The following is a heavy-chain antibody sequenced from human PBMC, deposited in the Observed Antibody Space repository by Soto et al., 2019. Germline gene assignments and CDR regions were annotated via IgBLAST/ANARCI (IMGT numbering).Heavy chain of an antibody. Sequence: QVQLQESGPGLVKPSQTLSLTCTVSGDSIGTGGYYWDWIRQHPGKGPEWIGYIHYSGTTYYNPSLKSRLTISLPTSKNQFPLHLSSVPAADTAVYYCATNHDDISGRTPLLFDSWGQGTLVTVSS. V-gene: IGHV4-31*03. J-gene: IGHJ4*02. CDR1: GDSIGTGGYY. D-gene: IGHD3-22*01. CDR2: IHYSGTT. CDR3: ATNHDDISGRTPLLFDS.